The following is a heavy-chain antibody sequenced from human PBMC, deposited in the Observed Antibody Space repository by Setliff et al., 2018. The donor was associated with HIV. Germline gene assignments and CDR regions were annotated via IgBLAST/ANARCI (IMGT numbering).Heavy chain of an antibody. Sequence: GGSLRLSCTASGFTFSNYGMHWIRQAPGKGLEWVAFIIHDGSNKFYVDAVKGRFTISRDNSKNTIYLEMNNLRPEDTAVYYCVRDGDSSSWNFDYWGQGTLVTVS. V-gene: IGHV3-30*02. CDR2: IIHDGSNK. D-gene: IGHD6-13*01. CDR1: GFTFSNYG. J-gene: IGHJ4*02. CDR3: VRDGDSSSWNFDY.